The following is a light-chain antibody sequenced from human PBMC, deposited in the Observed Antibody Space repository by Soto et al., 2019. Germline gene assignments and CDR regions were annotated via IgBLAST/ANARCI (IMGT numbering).Light chain of an antibody. J-gene: IGKJ1*01. Sequence: DIQMTQSPSAMSASGGDRVTITCRASQGISHYLTWFQQKPGKVPKRLIYDASSLQSGVPSRFSGNGSGTEFPLTIISLPPEDSATYYCLQHNNYPWTIGHGTRVEIK. V-gene: IGKV1-17*03. CDR3: LQHNNYPWT. CDR1: QGISHY. CDR2: DAS.